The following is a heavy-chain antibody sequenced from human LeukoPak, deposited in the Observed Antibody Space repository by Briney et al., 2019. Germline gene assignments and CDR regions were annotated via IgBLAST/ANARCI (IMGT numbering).Heavy chain of an antibody. CDR1: AGSISNGDYY. CDR3: ATQLPTAAANTRGYFDY. Sequence: KPSETLSLTCSVSAGSISNGDYYWGWIRQAPGTGLEWIGCIFYGESTHYNPSLKSRATISVDTSKNQFSLKLTSVTAADAAIYYCATQLPTAAANTRGYFDYWGQGTVVTVSS. CDR2: IFYGEST. D-gene: IGHD2-2*01. V-gene: IGHV4-39*01. J-gene: IGHJ4*01.